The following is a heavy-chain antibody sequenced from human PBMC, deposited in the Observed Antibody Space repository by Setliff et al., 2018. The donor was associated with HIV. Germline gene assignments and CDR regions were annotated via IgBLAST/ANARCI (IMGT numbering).Heavy chain of an antibody. V-gene: IGHV4-34*01. CDR3: ARSVVVVTVEWFDP. CDR2: INHGGIT. J-gene: IGHJ5*02. D-gene: IGHD2-21*02. Sequence: PSETLSLTCAVYGETFSGYYWSWIRQTPGKGLEWIGEINHGGITNSNPSLKSRVTISVDTSKNLFSLKLSSVTAADTAVYYCARSVVVVTVEWFDPWGQGTLVTVSS. CDR1: GETFSGYY.